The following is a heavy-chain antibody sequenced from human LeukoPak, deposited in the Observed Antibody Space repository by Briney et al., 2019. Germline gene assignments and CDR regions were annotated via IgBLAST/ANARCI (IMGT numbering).Heavy chain of an antibody. Sequence: GGSLRLSCAASGFTFSSYWMTWVRQAPGKGLEWVAVISYDGSNKYYADSVKGRFTISRDNSKNTLYLQMNSLRAEDTAVYYCARERWNYYFDYWGQGTLVTVSS. D-gene: IGHD1-7*01. CDR2: ISYDGSNK. V-gene: IGHV3-30*03. CDR3: ARERWNYYFDY. J-gene: IGHJ4*02. CDR1: GFTFSSYW.